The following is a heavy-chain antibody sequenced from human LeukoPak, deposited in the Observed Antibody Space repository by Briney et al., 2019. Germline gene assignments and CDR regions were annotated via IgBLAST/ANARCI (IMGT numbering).Heavy chain of an antibody. V-gene: IGHV3-21*01. D-gene: IGHD3-10*01. J-gene: IGHJ4*02. CDR3: ARDGDYYYGSGSSPLDY. CDR2: ISSSSSYI. Sequence: PGGSLRLSCAASGFTFSSYSMNWVRQAPGKGLEWVSSISSSSSYIYYADSVKGRFTISRDSAKNSLYLQMNSLRAEDTAVYYCARDGDYYYGSGSSPLDYWGQGTLVTVSS. CDR1: GFTFSSYS.